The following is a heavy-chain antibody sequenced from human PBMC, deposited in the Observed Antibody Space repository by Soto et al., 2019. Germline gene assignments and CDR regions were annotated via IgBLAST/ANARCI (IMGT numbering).Heavy chain of an antibody. D-gene: IGHD6-19*01. CDR1: GFTFSSYA. Sequence: GGSLRLSCSASGFTFSSYAMHWVRQAPGKGLDYVSAISSNGGSTYYADSVKGRFTISRDNSKNTLYLQMSSLRAEDTAVYYCLAREISIAVTWSENYYFDYWGQGTLVTVSS. CDR3: LAREISIAVTWSENYYFDY. CDR2: ISSNGGST. V-gene: IGHV3-64D*08. J-gene: IGHJ4*02.